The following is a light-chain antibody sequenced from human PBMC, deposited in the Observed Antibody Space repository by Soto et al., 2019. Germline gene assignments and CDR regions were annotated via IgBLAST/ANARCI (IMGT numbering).Light chain of an antibody. CDR2: KAS. CDR1: QSISSW. V-gene: IGKV1-5*03. J-gene: IGKJ3*01. Sequence: DIQMTQSPSTLSASVGDRVTITCLASQSISSWLAWYQQKPGKAPKLLIYKASSLESGVPSRFSGSGSGTEFTLTISSLQPDDFATYYCQQYNSGGFTFGPGTKVDIK. CDR3: QQYNSGGFT.